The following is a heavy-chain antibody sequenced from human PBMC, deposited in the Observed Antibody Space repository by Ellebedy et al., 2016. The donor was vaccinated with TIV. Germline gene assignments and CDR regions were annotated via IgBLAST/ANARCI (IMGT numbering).Heavy chain of an antibody. D-gene: IGHD3-10*01. CDR2: IYYSGST. V-gene: IGHV4-59*01. J-gene: IGHJ4*02. CDR1: GGSISSYY. Sequence: MPSETLSLTCTVSGGSISSYYWSWIRQPPGKGLEWIGYIYYSGSTNYNPSLKSRVTISVDTSKNQFSLKLSSVTAADTAVYYCARDSSRITMVRGPFFDYWGQGTLVTVSS. CDR3: ARDSSRITMVRGPFFDY.